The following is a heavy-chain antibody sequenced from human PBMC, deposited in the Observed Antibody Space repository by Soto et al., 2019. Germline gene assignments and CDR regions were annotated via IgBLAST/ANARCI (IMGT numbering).Heavy chain of an antibody. V-gene: IGHV3-11*01. Sequence: GGSLRLTCVASGFTFSNYYMSWIRQAPGKGLEWVSYISSTGRTIYYAVSVKGRFTVSRDNVQNSLSLELNSLRVEDTAGYYCSRSYSSGWEFDYWGQGTQVTV. CDR1: GFTFSNYY. CDR3: SRSYSSGWEFDY. J-gene: IGHJ4*02. D-gene: IGHD6-19*01. CDR2: ISSTGRTI.